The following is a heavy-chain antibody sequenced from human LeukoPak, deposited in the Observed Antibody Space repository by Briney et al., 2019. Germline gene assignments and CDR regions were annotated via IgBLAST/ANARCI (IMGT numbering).Heavy chain of an antibody. J-gene: IGHJ4*02. V-gene: IGHV3-30-3*01. D-gene: IGHD5-18*01. CDR2: ISCDGSNK. Sequence: PGRCLRLSCAASGFSFSNYAMHWVRQAPGKGLEWVAVISCDGSNKYYADSVKGRFTISRDNSKNTLYLQMNSLRGEDTAVYYCARDSYGLDYWGQGTLVTVST. CDR1: GFSFSNYA. CDR3: ARDSYGLDY.